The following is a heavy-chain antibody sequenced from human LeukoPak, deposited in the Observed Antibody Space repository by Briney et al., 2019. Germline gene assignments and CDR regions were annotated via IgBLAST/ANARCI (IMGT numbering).Heavy chain of an antibody. CDR2: IYYSGST. Sequence: SETLSLTCTVSGGSISSYYWSWIRQPPGKGREWIWYIYYSGSTNYNPYLKSRVAISVDTSKNQFSLKLSSVTAADTAVYYCARHSGLLLDYWGQGTLVTVSS. J-gene: IGHJ4*02. V-gene: IGHV4-59*08. D-gene: IGHD3-22*01. CDR3: ARHSGLLLDY. CDR1: GGSISSYY.